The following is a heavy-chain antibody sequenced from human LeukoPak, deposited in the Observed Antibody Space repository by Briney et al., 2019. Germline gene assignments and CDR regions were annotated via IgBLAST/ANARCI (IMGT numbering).Heavy chain of an antibody. Sequence: GGSLRLSCVASGFTFGNYWMSWVRQAPGKGLEWVANIKLDGSEKNYVDSVKGRFTISRDNTKNSLYLQMNSLRVEDTAVFYCARDQYDTWSRRGNFDSWGQGTLVTVSS. D-gene: IGHD3-3*01. V-gene: IGHV3-7*03. CDR2: IKLDGSEK. J-gene: IGHJ4*02. CDR3: ARDQYDTWSRRGNFDS. CDR1: GFTFGNYW.